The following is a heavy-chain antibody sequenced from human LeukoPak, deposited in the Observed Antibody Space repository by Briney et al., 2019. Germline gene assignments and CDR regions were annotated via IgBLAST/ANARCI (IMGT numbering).Heavy chain of an antibody. D-gene: IGHD3-16*01. CDR1: GGSISSYY. J-gene: IGHJ4*02. CDR3: ARADYRYYFDY. CDR2: IYYSGST. V-gene: IGHV4-59*01. Sequence: SETLSLTCTASGGSISSYYWSWIRQPPGKGLEWIGYIYYSGSTNYNPSLKSRVTISVDTSKNQFSLKLGSVTAADTAVYYCARADYRYYFDYWGQGTLVTVSS.